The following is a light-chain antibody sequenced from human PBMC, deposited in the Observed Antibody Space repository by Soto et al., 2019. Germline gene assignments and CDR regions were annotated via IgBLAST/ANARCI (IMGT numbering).Light chain of an antibody. CDR3: AAWDDSQNWV. CDR2: RNN. Sequence: QSVLTQPPSASGTPGQRVTISCSGSSSNIGSNTVNWYQQLPGTAPKGLIYRNNQRPSGVPDRFSGSKSGTSASLAISGLQSEDEAVYYCAAWDDSQNWVFGGGTQLTVL. J-gene: IGLJ3*02. V-gene: IGLV1-44*01. CDR1: SSNIGSNT.